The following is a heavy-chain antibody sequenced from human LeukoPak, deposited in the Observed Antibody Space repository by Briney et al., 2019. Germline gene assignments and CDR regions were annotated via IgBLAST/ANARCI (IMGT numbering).Heavy chain of an antibody. J-gene: IGHJ6*04. D-gene: IGHD3-10*02. Sequence: GGSLRLPCAASGFTFSSYSMNWVRQAPGKGLEWVSYISSSSSTIYYADSVKGRFTISRDNAKNSLYLQMNSLRAEDTAVYYCAELGITMIGGVWGKGTTVTISS. CDR2: ISSSSSTI. V-gene: IGHV3-48*01. CDR3: AELGITMIGGV. CDR1: GFTFSSYS.